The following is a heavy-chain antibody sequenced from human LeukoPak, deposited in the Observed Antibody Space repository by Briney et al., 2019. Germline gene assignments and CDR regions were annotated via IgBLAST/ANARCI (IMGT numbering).Heavy chain of an antibody. J-gene: IGHJ4*02. D-gene: IGHD6-19*01. V-gene: IGHV3-23*01. CDR1: GFTFSTYG. CDR3: AKDIDWLAFED. Sequence: GGSLRLSCAASGFTFSTYGMNWVRQAPGKGLVWVSSISGSGDSTYYADSVKGRFTISRDNSEKTVYLQMNSLTVEDTAVYYCAKDIDWLAFEDWGQGTLVTVSS. CDR2: ISGSGDST.